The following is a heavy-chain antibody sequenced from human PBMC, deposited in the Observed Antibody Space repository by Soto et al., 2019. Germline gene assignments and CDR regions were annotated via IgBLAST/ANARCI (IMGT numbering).Heavy chain of an antibody. CDR1: GGSINNHY. V-gene: IGHV4-59*11. CDR3: AGTHDYGDYLVDY. J-gene: IGHJ4*02. Sequence: SETLSLTCTVSGGSINNHYWSWIRQPPGKGLEWLGYVYYNGITNYNPSLKSRVTISVDASKNQFSLKLSSVTAADTAVYYCAGTHDYGDYLVDYWGQGTLVTVSS. CDR2: VYYNGIT. D-gene: IGHD4-17*01.